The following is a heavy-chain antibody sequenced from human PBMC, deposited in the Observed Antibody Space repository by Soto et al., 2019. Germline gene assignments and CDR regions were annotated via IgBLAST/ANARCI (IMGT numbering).Heavy chain of an antibody. CDR2: INAGNGNT. CDR1: GYTFTSYA. D-gene: IGHD2-2*01. CDR3: ARDRPDIVVVPANREKYYYYYGMDV. J-gene: IGHJ6*02. Sequence: VSVKVSCKASGYTFTSYAMHWVRQAPGQRLEWMGWINAGNGNTKYSQKFQGRVTITRDTSASTAYMELSSLRSEDTAVYYCARDRPDIVVVPANREKYYYYYGMDVWVQWTTVTVSS. V-gene: IGHV1-3*01.